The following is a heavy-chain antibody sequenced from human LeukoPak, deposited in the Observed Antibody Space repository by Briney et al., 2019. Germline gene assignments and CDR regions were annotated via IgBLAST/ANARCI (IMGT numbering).Heavy chain of an antibody. Sequence: PGGSLRLSCAASGFTFSSYGMHWVRQAPGKGLEWVAVISYDGSNKYYADSVKGRFTISRDNSKNTLYLQMNSLRAEDTAVYYCAKDPEYYDSSGYFDYWGQGTLVTVSS. CDR1: GFTFSSYG. D-gene: IGHD3-22*01. CDR2: ISYDGSNK. V-gene: IGHV3-30*18. J-gene: IGHJ4*02. CDR3: AKDPEYYDSSGYFDY.